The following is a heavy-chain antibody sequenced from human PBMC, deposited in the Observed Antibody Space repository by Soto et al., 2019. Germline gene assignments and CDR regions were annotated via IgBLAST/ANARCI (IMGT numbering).Heavy chain of an antibody. D-gene: IGHD6-6*01. J-gene: IGHJ6*02. CDR1: GDSVSSNSAA. CDR2: TYYRSKWYN. V-gene: IGHV6-1*01. Sequence: PSQTLSLTCAISGDSVSSNSAAWNWIRQSPSRGLEWLGRTYYRSKWYNDYAVSVKSRITINPDTSKNQFSLQLNSVTPEDTAVYYCARADRAALTAPYYNYGMDVWGQGTTVTVSS. CDR3: ARADRAALTAPYYNYGMDV.